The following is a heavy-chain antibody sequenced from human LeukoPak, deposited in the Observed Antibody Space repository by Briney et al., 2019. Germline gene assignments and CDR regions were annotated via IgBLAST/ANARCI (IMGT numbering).Heavy chain of an antibody. V-gene: IGHV3-21*01. Sequence: GGSLRLSCAASGFTFSSYSMNWVCQARGKGLEWVSSISSSSSYIYYADSVKGRFTISRDNAKNSLYLQMNSLRAEDTAVYYCARVQPGGYDAVFDYWGQGTLVTVSS. CDR1: GFTFSSYS. D-gene: IGHD5-12*01. CDR2: ISSSSSYI. J-gene: IGHJ4*02. CDR3: ARVQPGGYDAVFDY.